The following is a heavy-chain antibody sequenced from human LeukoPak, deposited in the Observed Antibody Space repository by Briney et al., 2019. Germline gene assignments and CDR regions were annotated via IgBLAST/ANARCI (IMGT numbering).Heavy chain of an antibody. CDR2: ISYDGSNK. Sequence: GGSLRLSCAASGFTFSSYAMHWVRQAPGKGLEWVAVISYDGSNKYYADSVKGRFTISRDNSKNTLYLQMNSLRAEDTAVYYCARIPRDRLFLDYWGQGTLVTVSS. CDR1: GFTFSSYA. V-gene: IGHV3-30-3*01. D-gene: IGHD3-22*01. J-gene: IGHJ4*02. CDR3: ARIPRDRLFLDY.